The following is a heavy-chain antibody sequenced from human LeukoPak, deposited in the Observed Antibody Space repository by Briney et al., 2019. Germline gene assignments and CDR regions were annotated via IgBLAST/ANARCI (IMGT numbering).Heavy chain of an antibody. J-gene: IGHJ4*02. Sequence: GGSLRLSCAASGFTFSSYTMSWVRQAPGKGLEWVSSISSDRTTISYADSVKGRFTISRDNAKNSLYLQMNSLRAEDTAVYYCARGKYSSGWFDYWGQGTLVTVSS. CDR3: ARGKYSSGWFDY. D-gene: IGHD6-19*01. CDR2: ISSDRTTI. CDR1: GFTFSSYT. V-gene: IGHV3-48*04.